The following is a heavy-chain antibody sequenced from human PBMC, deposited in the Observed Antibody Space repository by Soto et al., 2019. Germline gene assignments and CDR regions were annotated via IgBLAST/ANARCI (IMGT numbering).Heavy chain of an antibody. J-gene: IGHJ5*01. CDR3: SKNGTTWFAS. CDR1: GYSFHNSG. V-gene: IGHV1-18*01. Sequence: QVQLVQSGPELKKPGASVKVSCKTSGYSFHNSGISWVRQAPGQGLEWMGWISVFNGYAHSAQKFQGRVIMTADTFTSTAYMELRGLRSDDTAMYHCSKNGTTWFASWGQGTPVTVSS. CDR2: ISVFNGYA. D-gene: IGHD1-1*01.